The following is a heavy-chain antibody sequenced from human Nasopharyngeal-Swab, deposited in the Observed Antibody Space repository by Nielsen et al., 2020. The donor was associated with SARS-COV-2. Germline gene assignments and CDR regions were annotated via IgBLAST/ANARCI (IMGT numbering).Heavy chain of an antibody. CDR1: GFTFGDYS. J-gene: IGHJ4*02. Sequence: SLEISFSASGFTFGDYSMHWVRQAPGKGLGWVSGITWNSGSIGYADSVKGRFNISRDNAKNFLYLQMNSLRIEDTALDYCARGHGGNSRLDYWGQGTLVTVSS. CDR2: ITWNSGSI. CDR3: ARGHGGNSRLDY. V-gene: IGHV3-9*01. D-gene: IGHD4-23*01.